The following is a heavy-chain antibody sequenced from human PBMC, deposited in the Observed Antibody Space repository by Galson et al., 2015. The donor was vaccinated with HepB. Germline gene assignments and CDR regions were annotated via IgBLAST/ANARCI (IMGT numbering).Heavy chain of an antibody. D-gene: IGHD1-1*01. V-gene: IGHV3-33*01. CDR1: GFTFSSYG. J-gene: IGHJ3*02. CDR2: IWYDGSNK. Sequence: SLRLSCAASGFTFSSYGMHWVRQAPGKGLEWVAVIWYDGSNKYYADSVKGRFTISRDNSKNTLYLQMNSLRAEDTAVYYCAREFDNWNDGGAFDIWGQGTMVTVSS. CDR3: AREFDNWNDGGAFDI.